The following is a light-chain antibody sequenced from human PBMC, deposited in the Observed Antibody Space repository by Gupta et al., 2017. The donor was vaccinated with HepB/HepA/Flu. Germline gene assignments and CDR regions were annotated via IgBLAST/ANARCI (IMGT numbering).Light chain of an antibody. J-gene: IGKJ4*01. Sequence: EIVLTQSPATLPLSPGERATLSCWASPSIGTQLAWYQQKPGQPPRLLIHDASNRATGISARFSGSGSGTDFTRTISSLEPEDFAVYYCQQRSHWPLTFGGGTKVQIK. CDR2: DAS. V-gene: IGKV3-11*01. CDR3: QQRSHWPLT. CDR1: PSIGTQ.